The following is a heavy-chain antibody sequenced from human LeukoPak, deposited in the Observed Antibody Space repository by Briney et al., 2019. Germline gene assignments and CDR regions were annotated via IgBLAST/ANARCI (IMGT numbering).Heavy chain of an antibody. CDR2: MNPNSGNT. Sequence: GASVKVSCKASGYTFTSYDINWVRQATGQGLEWMGWMNPNSGNTGYAQKFQGRVTMTRNTSISTAYMELSSLRSEDTAVYYCAGYSSSWYLTDYYYYGMDVWGQGTTVTVSS. CDR3: AGYSSSWYLTDYYYYGMDV. CDR1: GYTFTSYD. V-gene: IGHV1-8*01. D-gene: IGHD6-13*01. J-gene: IGHJ6*02.